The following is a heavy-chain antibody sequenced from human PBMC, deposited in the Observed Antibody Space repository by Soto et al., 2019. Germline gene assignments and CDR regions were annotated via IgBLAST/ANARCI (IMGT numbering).Heavy chain of an antibody. CDR3: AKPRNLNGYSSGSGRGYFDY. Sequence: HPGGSLRLSCAASGFTFSSYGMHWVRQAPGKGLEWVAVISYDGSNKYYADSVKGRFTISRDNSKNTLYLQMNSLRAVDTAVYYFAKPRNLNGYSSGSGRGYFDYWGRGTLVTVSS. CDR1: GFTFSSYG. J-gene: IGHJ4*02. V-gene: IGHV3-30*18. CDR2: ISYDGSNK. D-gene: IGHD6-19*01.